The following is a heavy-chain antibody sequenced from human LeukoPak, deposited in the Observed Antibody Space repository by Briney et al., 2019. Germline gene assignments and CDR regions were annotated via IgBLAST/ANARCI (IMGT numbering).Heavy chain of an antibody. CDR2: IYHSGST. V-gene: IGHV4-59*01. J-gene: IGHJ6*03. CDR1: GGSISSYY. CDR3: ARALTGTTDYYYYYYMDV. Sequence: SETLSLTCTVSGGSISSYYWGWVRQPPGKGLEWIGEIYHSGSTNYNPSLKSRVTISVDKSKNQFSLKLSSVTAADTAVYYCARALTGTTDYYYYYYMDVWGKGTTVTVSS. D-gene: IGHD1-20*01.